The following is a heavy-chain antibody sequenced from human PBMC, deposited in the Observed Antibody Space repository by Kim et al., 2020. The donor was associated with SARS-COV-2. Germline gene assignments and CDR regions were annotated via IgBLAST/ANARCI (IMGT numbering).Heavy chain of an antibody. CDR3: ARVRYCSSTSCYYYYYYGMDV. Sequence: GGSLRLSCAASGFTFSSYSMNWVRQAPGKGLEWVSSISSSSSYIYYADSVKGRFTISRDNAKNSLHLQMNSLRAEDTAVYYCARVRYCSSTSCYYYYYYGMDVWGQGTTVTVSS. J-gene: IGHJ6*02. CDR1: GFTFSSYS. D-gene: IGHD2-2*01. V-gene: IGHV3-21*01. CDR2: ISSSSSYI.